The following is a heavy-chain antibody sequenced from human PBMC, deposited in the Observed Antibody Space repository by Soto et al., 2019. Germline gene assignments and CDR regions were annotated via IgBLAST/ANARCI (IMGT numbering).Heavy chain of an antibody. CDR1: GYSYTSYW. D-gene: IGHD1-26*01. V-gene: IGHV5-51*01. J-gene: IGHJ5*02. CDR3: ARWMGSCCNWFDP. Sequence: GEYLKISCKGSGYSYTSYWIGWVRQMPGKGLEWMGIIYPGDSDTRYSPSFQGQVTISADKSISTAYLQWSSLKASDTAMYYCARWMGSCCNWFDPWGQGTLVTVSS. CDR2: IYPGDSDT.